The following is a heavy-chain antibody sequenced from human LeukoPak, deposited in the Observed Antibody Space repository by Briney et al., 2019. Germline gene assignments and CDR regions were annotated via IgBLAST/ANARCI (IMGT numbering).Heavy chain of an antibody. D-gene: IGHD2-15*01. CDR2: IYYSGST. J-gene: IGHJ5*02. V-gene: IGHV4-61*01. CDR3: ARELAELGYCSGGSCYSNWFDP. Sequence: SETLSLTCTVSGGSVSSGSYYWSWIRQPPGKGLDWIGYIYYSGSTNYNPSLKSRVTISVDTSKNQFSLKLSSVTAADTAVYYCARELAELGYCSGGSCYSNWFDPGAREPWSPSPQ. CDR1: GGSVSSGSYY.